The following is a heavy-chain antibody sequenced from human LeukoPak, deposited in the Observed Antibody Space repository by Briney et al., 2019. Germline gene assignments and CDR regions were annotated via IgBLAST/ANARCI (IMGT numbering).Heavy chain of an antibody. Sequence: PGGSLRLSCAASGFTFSNAWMSWVRQAPGKGLEWVGRIKSKTDGGTTDYAAPVKGRFTISRDDSKNTLYLQMNSLGAEDTAVYYCAKYPYDNSGQRLDFWGQGTLVTVSS. CDR1: GFTFSNAW. J-gene: IGHJ4*02. CDR3: AKYPYDNSGQRLDF. CDR2: IKSKTDGGTT. V-gene: IGHV3-15*01. D-gene: IGHD3-22*01.